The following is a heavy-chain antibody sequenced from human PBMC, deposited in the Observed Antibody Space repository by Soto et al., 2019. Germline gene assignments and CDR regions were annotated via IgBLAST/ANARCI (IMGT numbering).Heavy chain of an antibody. V-gene: IGHV1-18*01. Sequence: ASVKVSCKASGYTFTSYGISWVRQAPGQGLEWMGWISADNGNTNYAQKLQGRVTMTTDTSTSTAYMELRSLRSEDTAVYYCARDRDYIWGSYREYYYYMDVWGKGTTVTVSS. CDR1: GYTFTSYG. CDR3: ARDRDYIWGSYREYYYYMDV. J-gene: IGHJ6*03. CDR2: ISADNGNT. D-gene: IGHD3-16*02.